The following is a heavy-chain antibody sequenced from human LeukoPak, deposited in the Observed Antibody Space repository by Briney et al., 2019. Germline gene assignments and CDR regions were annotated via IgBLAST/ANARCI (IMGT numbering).Heavy chain of an antibody. D-gene: IGHD3-22*01. CDR3: ARGGGSGSRGWFDP. CDR2: ISSSSSYT. Sequence: PGRSLRLSCAASGFTFSDYYMSWIRQAPGKGLEWLSYISSSSSYTKYADSVKGRFTISRDNVKNSLYLQMNSLRAEDTAVYYCARGGGSGSRGWFDPWGQGTLVTVSS. V-gene: IGHV3-11*05. CDR1: GFTFSDYY. J-gene: IGHJ5*02.